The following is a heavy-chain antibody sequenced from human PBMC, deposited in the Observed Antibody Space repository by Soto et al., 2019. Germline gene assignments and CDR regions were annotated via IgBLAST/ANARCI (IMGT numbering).Heavy chain of an antibody. CDR2: IIPIFGKT. CDR3: ARVVYDSSGYYSRY. D-gene: IGHD3-22*01. Sequence: GASVKVSCKASGGTFSSYAISWVRQAPGQGLEWMGGIIPIFGKTKYAQKFQGRVTITADESTSTAYMDLSSLRSEDTAVYYCARVVYDSSGYYSRYWGQGTLVTVSS. V-gene: IGHV1-69*13. CDR1: GGTFSSYA. J-gene: IGHJ4*02.